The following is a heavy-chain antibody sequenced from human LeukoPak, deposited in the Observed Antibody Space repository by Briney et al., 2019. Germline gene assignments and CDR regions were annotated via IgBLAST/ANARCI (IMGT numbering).Heavy chain of an antibody. CDR2: IYHSGST. V-gene: IGHV4-38-2*02. D-gene: IGHD3-22*01. CDR3: ARDGRQTMNYYDSSGPLDY. Sequence: PSETLSLTCTVSGYSISSGYYWGWIRQPPGKGLEWIGSIYHSGSTYYYPSLKSRVTISVDTSKNQFSLKLSSVTAADTAVYYCARDGRQTMNYYDSSGPLDYWGQGTLVTVSS. CDR1: GYSISSGYY. J-gene: IGHJ4*02.